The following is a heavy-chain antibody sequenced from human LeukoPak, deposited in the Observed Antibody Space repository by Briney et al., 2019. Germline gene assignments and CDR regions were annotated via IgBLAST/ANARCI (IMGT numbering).Heavy chain of an antibody. D-gene: IGHD3-22*01. CDR2: INPNSGGT. CDR1: GYTFTVYY. CDR3: ARGPAYYYDSSGYLPDV. V-gene: IGHV1-2*02. J-gene: IGHJ6*02. Sequence: ASVTVSFTASGYTFTVYYMHWVRQAPGQGLEWMGWINPNSGGTNYAQKFQGRVTMTRDTSISTAYMELSRLRSDDTAVYYCARGPAYYYDSSGYLPDVWGQGTTVTVSS.